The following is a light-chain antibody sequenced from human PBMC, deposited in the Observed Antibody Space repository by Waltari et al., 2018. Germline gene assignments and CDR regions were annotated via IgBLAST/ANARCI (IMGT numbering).Light chain of an antibody. V-gene: IGKV4-1*01. CDR2: WAS. J-gene: IGKJ2*01. CDR3: QQDYSTPPT. CDR1: QTVFYSSTNKNY. Sequence: DIVMTQSPDSLAVSLGEGATVNCKSSQTVFYSSTNKNYLAWYQQKPGQPPKLLLYWASTRESGVPDRFSGSGSETDFTLTVSSLQAEDVAVYYCQQDYSTPPTFGQGTKLEI.